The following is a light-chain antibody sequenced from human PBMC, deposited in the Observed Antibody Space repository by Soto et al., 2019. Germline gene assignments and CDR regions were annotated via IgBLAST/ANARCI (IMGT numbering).Light chain of an antibody. V-gene: IGKV3-11*01. CDR3: QQRSNWPPWT. Sequence: DIVLTQSPATLSLSPGERATLSCRASQSISNSLAWYQQKPGQAPRLIINDAFNRATGIPARFSGSGSGTDFTLTISSLEPEDFAVYYCQQRSNWPPWTFGQGTKVDIK. CDR2: DAF. CDR1: QSISNS. J-gene: IGKJ1*01.